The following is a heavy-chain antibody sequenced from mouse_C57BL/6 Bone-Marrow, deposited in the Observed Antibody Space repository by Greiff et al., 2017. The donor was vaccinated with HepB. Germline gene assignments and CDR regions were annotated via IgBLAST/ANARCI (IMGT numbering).Heavy chain of an antibody. CDR3: ARDLDYY. CDR2: ISDGGSYT. J-gene: IGHJ3*01. V-gene: IGHV5-4*01. D-gene: IGHD2-4*01. Sequence: EVNVVESGGGLVKPGGSLKLSCAASGFTFSSYAMSWVRQTPEKRLEWVATISDGGSYTYYPDNVKGRFTISRDNAKNNLYLQMSHLKSEDTAMYYCARDLDYYWGQGTLVTVSA. CDR1: GFTFSSYA.